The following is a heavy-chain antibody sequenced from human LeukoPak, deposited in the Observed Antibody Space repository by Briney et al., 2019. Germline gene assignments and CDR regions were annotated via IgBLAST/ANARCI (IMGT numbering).Heavy chain of an antibody. V-gene: IGHV4-38-2*02. CDR2: VYHSGTT. D-gene: IGHD4/OR15-4a*01. CDR1: GFSISSGYF. CDR3: ARDPRGDYGPPNWFDP. Sequence: SETLSLTCSVSGFSISSGYFWGWIRQPPGKGLEWIGRVYHSGTTNYDPSLKSRVTISVDTSKNQFSLKLSSVTAADTAVYYCARDPRGDYGPPNWFDPWGQGTLVTVSS. J-gene: IGHJ5*02.